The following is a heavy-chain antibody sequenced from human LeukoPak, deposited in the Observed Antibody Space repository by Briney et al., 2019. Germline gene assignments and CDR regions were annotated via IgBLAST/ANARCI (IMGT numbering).Heavy chain of an antibody. Sequence: SETLSLTCTVSGGSISSSSYYRGWIRQPPGKGLEWIGSIYYSGSTYYNPSLKSRVTISVDTSKNQFSLKLSSVTAADTAVYYCARHLRRWLQFDYRGQGTLVTVSS. CDR3: ARHLRRWLQFDY. CDR1: GGSISSSSYY. J-gene: IGHJ4*02. D-gene: IGHD5-24*01. V-gene: IGHV4-39*01. CDR2: IYYSGST.